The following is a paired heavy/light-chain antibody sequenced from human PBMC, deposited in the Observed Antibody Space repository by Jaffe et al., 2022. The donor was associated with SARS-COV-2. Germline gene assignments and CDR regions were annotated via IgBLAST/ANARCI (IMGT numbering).Heavy chain of an antibody. CDR2: INHSGST. D-gene: IGHD3-22*01. CDR3: ARGTYYYDSSGGA. CDR1: GGSLSGYY. Sequence: QVQLQQWGAGLLKPSETLSLTCAVYGGSLSGYYWSWIRQPPGKGLEWIGEINHSGSTNYNPSLKSRATISIDTSKNQFFLRLSSVTAADTAVYYCARGTYYYDSSGGAWGQGTLVTVSS. V-gene: IGHV4-34*01. J-gene: IGHJ4*02.
Light chain of an antibody. Sequence: QSVLTQPPSVSAAPGQKVTISCSGSSSNTGNHYVSWYQQLPGTAPKLLIYDNNKRPSGIPDRFSGSKSGTSATLGITGLQTGDEADYYCGTWDSSLSAMVFGGGTKLTVL. CDR1: SSNTGNHY. V-gene: IGLV1-51*01. CDR3: GTWDSSLSAMV. J-gene: IGLJ2*01. CDR2: DNN.